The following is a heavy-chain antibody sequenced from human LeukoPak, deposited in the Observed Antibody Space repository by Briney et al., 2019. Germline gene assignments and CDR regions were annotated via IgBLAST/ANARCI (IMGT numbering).Heavy chain of an antibody. D-gene: IGHD3-22*01. J-gene: IGHJ4*02. CDR3: DTYYYDSSGYYFDY. CDR1: GFTVSSNY. V-gene: IGHV3-53*05. Sequence: GGSLRLSCAASGFTVSSNYMSWVRQAPGKGLEWVSVIYSGGATYYADSVKGRFTISRDNSKNTLYLQMNSLRSEDTAVYYCDTYYYDSSGYYFDYWGQGTLVTVSS. CDR2: IYSGGAT.